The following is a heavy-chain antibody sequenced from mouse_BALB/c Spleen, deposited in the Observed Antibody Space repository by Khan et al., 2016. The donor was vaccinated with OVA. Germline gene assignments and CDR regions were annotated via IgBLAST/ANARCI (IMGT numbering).Heavy chain of an antibody. CDR3: ASYVTGSFAY. J-gene: IGHJ3*01. V-gene: IGHV5-6*01. CDR1: GFSFSSYG. CDR2: INSDGFYI. Sequence: EVELVESGGDLVKPGGSLKLSCAASGFSFSSYGMSWVRQTPDKRLEWVGTINSDGFYIYFPATMMGRFIISRDNVKNTLYQQMSSLNSEDTAMYYCASYVTGSFAYWGQGTLVTVSA. D-gene: IGHD1-1*01.